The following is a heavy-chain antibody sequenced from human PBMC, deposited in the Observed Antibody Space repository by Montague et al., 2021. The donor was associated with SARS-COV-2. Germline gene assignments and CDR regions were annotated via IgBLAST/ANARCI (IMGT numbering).Heavy chain of an antibody. CDR3: TRDPITGTTGTIYNYYGMDV. Sequence: TLSLTCSVSGDSLSSGSYYWSWIRQPAGKGLEWIGRIDRGGSPNYKRSLKSRVTISGDMSKNQFSLNVSSVTAADTAVYYCTRDPITGTTGTIYNYYGMDVWGQGTTVTVSS. D-gene: IGHD1-20*01. CDR1: GDSLSSGSYY. CDR2: IDRGGSP. V-gene: IGHV4-61*02. J-gene: IGHJ6*02.